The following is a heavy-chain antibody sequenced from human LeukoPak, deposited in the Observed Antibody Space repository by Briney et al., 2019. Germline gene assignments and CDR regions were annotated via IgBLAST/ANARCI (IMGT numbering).Heavy chain of an antibody. CDR2: IRYDGSNK. CDR3: AKDPHYYDSSGLDY. CDR1: GFTFSSYG. Sequence: GGSLRLSCAASGFTFSSYGMHWVRQAPGKGLEGVAFIRYDGSNKYYADSVKGRFTISRDNSKNTLFLQMNSLRAEDTAVYYCAKDPHYYDSSGLDYWGQGTLVTVSS. J-gene: IGHJ4*02. D-gene: IGHD3-22*01. V-gene: IGHV3-30*02.